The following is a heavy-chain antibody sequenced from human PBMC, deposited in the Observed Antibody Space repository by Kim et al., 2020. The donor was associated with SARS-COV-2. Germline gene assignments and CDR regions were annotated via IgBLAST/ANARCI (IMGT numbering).Heavy chain of an antibody. CDR3: ARHNCDYALDY. J-gene: IGHJ4*02. V-gene: IGHV3-30*03. CDR2: ISFDGSDK. Sequence: GGSLRLSCAASGFTFSDYGMHWVRQAPGKGLEWVALISFDGSDKYYADSVKGRFTVSRDNSKKTVFLQMNTLRADDTAVYYCARHNCDYALDYWGQGTLV. CDR1: GFTFSDYG. D-gene: IGHD1-20*01.